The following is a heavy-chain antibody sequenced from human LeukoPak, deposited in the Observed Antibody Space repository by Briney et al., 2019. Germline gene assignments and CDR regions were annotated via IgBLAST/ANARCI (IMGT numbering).Heavy chain of an antibody. D-gene: IGHD3-10*01. J-gene: IGHJ4*02. Sequence: GGSLRLSCAASGFTFSNYWMSWVRQAPGKGLEWVAVISYDGSNKYYADSVKGRFTISRDNSKNTLYLQMNSLRAEDTAVYYCARDLYYYGSGSYYPSDYWGQGTLVTVSS. CDR2: ISYDGSNK. CDR3: ARDLYYYGSGSYYPSDY. V-gene: IGHV3-30*03. CDR1: GFTFSNYW.